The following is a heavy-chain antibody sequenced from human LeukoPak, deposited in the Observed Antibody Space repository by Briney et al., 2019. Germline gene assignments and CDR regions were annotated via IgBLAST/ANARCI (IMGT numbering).Heavy chain of an antibody. CDR2: IYYSGST. Sequence: PSETLSLTCTASGGSISSYYWSWIRQPPGKGLEWIGYIYYSGSTNYNPSLKSRVTISVDTSKNQFSLKLSSVTAADTAVYYCARGYSYGLPFDYWGQGTLVTVSS. V-gene: IGHV4-59*01. CDR1: GGSISSYY. CDR3: ARGYSYGLPFDY. D-gene: IGHD5-18*01. J-gene: IGHJ4*02.